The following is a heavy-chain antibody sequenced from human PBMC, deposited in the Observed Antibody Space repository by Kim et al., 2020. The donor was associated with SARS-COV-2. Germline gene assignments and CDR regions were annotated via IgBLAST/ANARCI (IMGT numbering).Heavy chain of an antibody. V-gene: IGHV5-51*01. J-gene: IGHJ4*02. CDR2: IYPGDSDT. D-gene: IGHD3-16*02. CDR1: GYSFTSYW. Sequence: GESLKISCKGSGYSFTSYWIGWVRQMPGKGLEWMGIIYPGDSDTRYSPSFQGQVTISADKSISTAYLQWSSLKASDTAMYYCARQRQYYDYVWGSYRPPSYFDYWGQGTLVTVSS. CDR3: ARQRQYYDYVWGSYRPPSYFDY.